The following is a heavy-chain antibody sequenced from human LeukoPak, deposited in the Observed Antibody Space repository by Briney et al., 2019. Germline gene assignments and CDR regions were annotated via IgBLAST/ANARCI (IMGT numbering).Heavy chain of an antibody. CDR1: GGSISSGDYY. CDR3: SRESGPFSPFGF. Sequence: SQTLSLTCTVSGGSISSGDYYWSWVRQPPGQGLEWIGEISLRGLTNYNPSLRSRLTMSLDESKNQVSLNLTSVTAADTAVYYCSRESGPFSPFGFWGQGTLVSVHS. V-gene: IGHV4-30-4*01. J-gene: IGHJ4*02. D-gene: IGHD1-26*01. CDR2: ISLRGLT.